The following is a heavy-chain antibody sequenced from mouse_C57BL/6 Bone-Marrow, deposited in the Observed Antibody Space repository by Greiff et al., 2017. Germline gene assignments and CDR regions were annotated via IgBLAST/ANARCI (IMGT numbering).Heavy chain of an antibody. CDR3: AKKSWDGWYFDV. V-gene: IGHV2-5*01. CDR2: IWRGGST. CDR1: GFSLTSYG. J-gene: IGHJ1*03. D-gene: IGHD4-1*01. Sequence: VKLMESGPGLVQPSQSLSITCTVSGFSLTSYGVHWVRQSPGKGLEWLGVIWRGGSTDYNAAFMSRLSITKDNSKSQVFFKMNSLQADDTAIYYCAKKSWDGWYFDVWGTGTTVTVSS.